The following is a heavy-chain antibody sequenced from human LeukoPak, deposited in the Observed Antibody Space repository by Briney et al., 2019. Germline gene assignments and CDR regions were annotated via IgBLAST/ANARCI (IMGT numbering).Heavy chain of an antibody. J-gene: IGHJ4*02. CDR3: ARGRWGQQQLVVPSPFRDY. V-gene: IGHV4-38-2*02. CDR2: IYHSGTT. CDR1: GYSISSGYY. D-gene: IGHD6-13*01. Sequence: SETLSLTCTVSGYSISSGYYWGWVRQPPGKGLEWIGTIYHSGTTYYSPSLKSRVTISVDTSKNQFSLKLSSVTAADTAVYYCARGRWGQQQLVVPSPFRDYWGQGTLVTVSS.